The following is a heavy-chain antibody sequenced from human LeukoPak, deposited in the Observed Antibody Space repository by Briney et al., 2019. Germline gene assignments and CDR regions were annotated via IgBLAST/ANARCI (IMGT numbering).Heavy chain of an antibody. J-gene: IGHJ4*02. CDR3: AREGGFYRPLDY. D-gene: IGHD3-3*01. V-gene: IGHV4-4*02. CDR2: VHLDGRT. Sequence: SETLSLTCGVSGGSITTTNWWTWVRQPPGKGLEWIEEVHLDGRTNYTPSSDNPPTLAVNLTEHHISQRLTSVTAADTAVYYCAREGGFYRPLDYAGQGTLVTVSS. CDR1: GGSITTTNW.